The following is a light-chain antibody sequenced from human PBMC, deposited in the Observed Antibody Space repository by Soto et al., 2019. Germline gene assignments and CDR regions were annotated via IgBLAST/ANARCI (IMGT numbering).Light chain of an antibody. V-gene: IGKV1-27*01. Sequence: DIQMTQSPSSLSASVGDRVTITCRASQGISNYLAWYQQIPGKVPKLLISAASTLQSGVPSRFRGSGSGTDFTLTISSLQPEDVATYYCQKYTNFPAFGGGTKVEIK. CDR1: QGISNY. J-gene: IGKJ4*01. CDR2: AAS. CDR3: QKYTNFPA.